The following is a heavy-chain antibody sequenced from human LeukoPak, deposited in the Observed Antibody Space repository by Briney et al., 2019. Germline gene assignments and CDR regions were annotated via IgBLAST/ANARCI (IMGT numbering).Heavy chain of an antibody. CDR2: TYYRSTRYN. Sequence: SQTLSLTCAISGDSVSSNSVTRNWIRQSPSRGLEWLGRTYYRSTRYNDYAVSVRGRITVNPDTSKNQFSLHLNSVTPEDTAVYYCAGRLTQYDCFDPWGQGILVTVSS. V-gene: IGHV6-1*01. D-gene: IGHD2-2*01. J-gene: IGHJ5*02. CDR3: AGRLTQYDCFDP. CDR1: GDSVSSNSVT.